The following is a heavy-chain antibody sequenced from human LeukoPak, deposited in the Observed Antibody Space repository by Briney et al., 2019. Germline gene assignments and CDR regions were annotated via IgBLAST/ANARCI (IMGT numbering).Heavy chain of an antibody. Sequence: GSLRLSCAASGFTVSSNYMSWVRQAPGKGLEWIGEINHSGSTNYNPSLKSRVTISVDTSKNQFSLKLSSVTAADTAVYYCARGRQPKQWLVRGWFDPWGQGTPVTVSS. CDR2: INHSGST. CDR1: GFTVSSNY. J-gene: IGHJ5*02. D-gene: IGHD6-19*01. CDR3: ARGRQPKQWLVRGWFDP. V-gene: IGHV4-34*01.